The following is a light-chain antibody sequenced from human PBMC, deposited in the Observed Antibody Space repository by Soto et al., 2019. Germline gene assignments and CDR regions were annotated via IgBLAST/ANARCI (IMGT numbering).Light chain of an antibody. CDR3: SSKTSSSAYVV. J-gene: IGLJ2*01. CDR1: SSDVGGYNF. Sequence: QSVLTQPASVSGSPGQSITISCTGTSSDVGGYNFVSWYQHHPGKAPKLLIYDVSNRPSGVSDRFSGSKSGNTASLTISGLQAEDEADYYCSSKTSSSAYVVLGGGTKVTV. CDR2: DVS. V-gene: IGLV2-14*01.